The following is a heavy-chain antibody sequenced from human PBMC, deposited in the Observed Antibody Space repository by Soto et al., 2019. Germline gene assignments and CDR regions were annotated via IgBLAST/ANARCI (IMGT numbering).Heavy chain of an antibody. V-gene: IGHV3-23*01. CDR2: ISDSATTT. J-gene: IGHJ4*02. D-gene: IGHD2-15*01. CDR3: ARGYVGSWSHFDS. Sequence: EDQLLESGGGSAQPGGSLRLSCVASGFTFNNYAMNWVRQAPGKGLEWVSSISDSATTTYYADSVKGRFTISRDNSKNTLHLQMNSLRAEDTAVYFCARGYVGSWSHFDSWGQVTLVTV. CDR1: GFTFNNYA.